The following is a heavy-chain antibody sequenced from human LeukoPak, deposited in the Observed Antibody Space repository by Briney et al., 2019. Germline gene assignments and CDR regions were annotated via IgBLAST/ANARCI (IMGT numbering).Heavy chain of an antibody. J-gene: IGHJ4*02. V-gene: IGHV3-11*04. Sequence: PGGSLRLSCAASGFTFSDYYMSWIRQAPGKGLEWVSYISSSGSTIYYADSVEGRFTISRDNAKNSLYLQMNSLRAEDTAVYYCARAHGPAEMAFDYWGQGTLVTVSS. CDR3: ARAHGPAEMAFDY. D-gene: IGHD5-24*01. CDR2: ISSSGSTI. CDR1: GFTFSDYY.